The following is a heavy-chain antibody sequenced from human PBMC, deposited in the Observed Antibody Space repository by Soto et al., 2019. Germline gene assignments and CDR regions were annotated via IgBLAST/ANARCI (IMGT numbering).Heavy chain of an antibody. J-gene: IGHJ6*02. CDR1: VDFVDSGTHP. D-gene: IGHD2-2*02. V-gene: IGHV4-61*01. CDR3: ARFVRSCSATTCYTRADV. CDR2: IYSGGST. Sequence: SETLSLTCTVSVDFVDSGTHPWSCIRQTPGRRLEWIGFIYSGGSTKNPSLRSRVTMSVDTSKNQFSLKLRSVIVADTAVYHCARFVRSCSATTCYTRADVWRQGITVTVSS.